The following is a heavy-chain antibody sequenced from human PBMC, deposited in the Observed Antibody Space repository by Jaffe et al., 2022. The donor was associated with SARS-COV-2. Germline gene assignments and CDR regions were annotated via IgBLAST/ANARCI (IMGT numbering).Heavy chain of an antibody. CDR1: DDSVSSGSHY. V-gene: IGHV4-61*01. D-gene: IGHD3-9*01. Sequence: QVQLQESGPGLVKPSETLSLTCSVSDDSVSSGSHYWSWVRQSPGKGLEWIVYMSYGGTTHYNPSLSSRVTASLDTSNNKFSLRLNSVTAADTAVYYCGRGDNFYYYFVDVWGKGTTVTVSS. CDR3: GRGDNFYYYFVDV. CDR2: MSYGGTT. J-gene: IGHJ6*03.